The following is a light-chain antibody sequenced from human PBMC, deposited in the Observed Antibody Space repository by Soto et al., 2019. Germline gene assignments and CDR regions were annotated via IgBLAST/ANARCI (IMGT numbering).Light chain of an antibody. V-gene: IGKV3-20*01. CDR2: GAS. CDR3: QQFGRSPSMYT. J-gene: IGKJ2*01. CDR1: QSVSSSY. Sequence: VMTQSPDTLSLSPGERATLSCKASQSVSSSYLAWYQQRPGQAPRPLIHGASKRATGIPDRFSGSGSGTDFTLTISRLEPEDFAVYYCQQFGRSPSMYTFGQGTKVDIK.